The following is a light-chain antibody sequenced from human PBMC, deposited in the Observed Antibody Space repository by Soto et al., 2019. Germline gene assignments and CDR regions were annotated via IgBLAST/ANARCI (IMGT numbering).Light chain of an antibody. CDR1: QSVSSN. CDR3: LQYDSWPPLT. CDR2: GAS. Sequence: EIVMTQSPATLSVSPGERATLSCRASQSVSSNLAWYQQKPGQAPRLLIYGASTRATRIPARFSGSGSDTEFTLTIRSLQSEDVAVYYCLQYDSWPPLTFGGGTKVDIK. V-gene: IGKV3-15*01. J-gene: IGKJ4*01.